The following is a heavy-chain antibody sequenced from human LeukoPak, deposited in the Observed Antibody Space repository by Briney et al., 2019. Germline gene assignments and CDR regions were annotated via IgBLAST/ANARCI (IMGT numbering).Heavy chain of an antibody. CDR2: IKQDGSEK. Sequence: GGSLRLSCAASGFTFSSYWMSWVRQAPGKGLEWVATIKQDGSEKYYVDSVKGRFTISRDNAKNSLYLQMNSLRAEDTAVYYCARDKYSGDSYFGYWGQGTLVTVSS. CDR1: GFTFSSYW. J-gene: IGHJ4*02. V-gene: IGHV3-7*01. CDR3: ARDKYSGDSYFGY. D-gene: IGHD2-21*01.